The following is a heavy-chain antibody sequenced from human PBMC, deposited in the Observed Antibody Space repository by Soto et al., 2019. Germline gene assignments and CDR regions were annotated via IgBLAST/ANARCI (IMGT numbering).Heavy chain of an antibody. CDR1: GGSISSGGYY. Sequence: QVQLQESGPGLVKPSQTLSLTCTVSGGSISSGGYYWSWIRQHPGKGLEWIGYIYYSGSTYYNPCPKSRVTISVDTSKNQFSLKLSSVTAADTAVYYCARSGYSYGPNPLLYWGQGTLVTVSS. CDR3: ARSGYSYGPNPLLY. J-gene: IGHJ4*02. D-gene: IGHD5-18*01. V-gene: IGHV4-31*03. CDR2: IYYSGST.